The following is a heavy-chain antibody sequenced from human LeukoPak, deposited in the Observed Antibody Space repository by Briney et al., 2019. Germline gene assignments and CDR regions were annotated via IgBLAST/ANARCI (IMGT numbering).Heavy chain of an antibody. D-gene: IGHD6-13*01. Sequence: GGSLRLSCAASGFTFSNLWMSWVRQAPGKGLKWVANIKQDGSEKYYVDSVKGRFTISRDNAQNSLYLQMSSLRAEDTAIYYCATSTAAAGTDWGQGTLVTVSS. CDR3: ATSTAAAGTD. CDR2: IKQDGSEK. CDR1: GFTFSNLW. J-gene: IGHJ4*02. V-gene: IGHV3-7*03.